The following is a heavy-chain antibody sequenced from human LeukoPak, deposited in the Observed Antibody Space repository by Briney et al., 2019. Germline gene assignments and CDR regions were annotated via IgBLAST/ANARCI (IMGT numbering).Heavy chain of an antibody. CDR3: VKDRPCETCMPMDA. J-gene: IGHJ6*02. V-gene: IGHV3-23*01. CDR2: LGRSGENR. D-gene: IGHD2-2*01. CDR1: GFTFTDYS. Sequence: GGSLRLSCAAPGFTFTDYSMSWVRQAPGKGLEWVSGLGRSGENRYYATSVRGRFSISRDNSKDTVYLQMNSLRAEDTAIYYCVKDRPCETCMPMDAWGQGTTVTVSS.